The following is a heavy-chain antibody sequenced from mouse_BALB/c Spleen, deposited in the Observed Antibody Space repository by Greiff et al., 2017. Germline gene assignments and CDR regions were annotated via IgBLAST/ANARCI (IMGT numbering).Heavy chain of an antibody. CDR3: VRRAMDY. CDR1: GYTFTSYW. Sequence: QVQLKESGAELAKPGASVKMSCKASGYTFTSYWMHWVKQRPGQGLEWIGYINPSTGYTEYNQKFKDKATLTADKSSSTAYMQLSSLTSEDSAVYYCVRRAMDYWGQGTSVTVSS. V-gene: IGHV1-7*01. CDR2: INPSTGYT. J-gene: IGHJ4*01.